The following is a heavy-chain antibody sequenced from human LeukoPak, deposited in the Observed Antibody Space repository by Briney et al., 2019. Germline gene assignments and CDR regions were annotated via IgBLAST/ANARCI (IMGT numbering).Heavy chain of an antibody. CDR1: VGSFSGYY. Sequence: SETLSLTCAVYVGSFSGYYWSLIRQPPGKGLEWTGEINHSGSTNYNPSLHRRVTISLDTSKNQLSLILSSVTAAATAVYYCARGRQGPYYDFWSGYYGGTIFDSWGQGTLVTVSS. CDR2: INHSGST. J-gene: IGHJ4*02. V-gene: IGHV4-34*01. CDR3: ARGRQGPYYDFWSGYYGGTIFDS. D-gene: IGHD3-3*01.